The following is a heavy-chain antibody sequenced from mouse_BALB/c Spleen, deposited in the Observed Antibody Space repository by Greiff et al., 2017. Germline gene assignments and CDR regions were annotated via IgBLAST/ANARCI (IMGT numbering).Heavy chain of an antibody. Sequence: EVQLVESGGGLVQPGGSRKLSCAASGFTFSDYGMAWVRQAPGKGPEWVAFISTLACSIYYADTVTGRFTISRENAKNTLYLEMSSLRSEDTAMYYCARIYYDSSLYYFDYWGQGTTLTVSS. D-gene: IGHD1-1*01. CDR1: GFTFSDYG. J-gene: IGHJ2*01. V-gene: IGHV5-15*02. CDR3: ARIYYDSSLYYFDY. CDR2: ISTLACSI.